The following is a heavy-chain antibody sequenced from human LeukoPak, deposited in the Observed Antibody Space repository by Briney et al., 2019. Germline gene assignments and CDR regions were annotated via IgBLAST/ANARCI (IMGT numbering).Heavy chain of an antibody. CDR3: ARGGVYSQGFDY. Sequence: GGSLRLSCSASGFTFSIFSINWVRQSPGKGLEWVSYTSGSRGTTYYADSVKGRLTISRDNAKNSLYLQMNSLRAEDTAVYYCARGGVYSQGFDYWGQGTLVTVSS. CDR1: GFTFSIFS. V-gene: IGHV3-48*04. CDR2: TSGSRGTT. J-gene: IGHJ4*02. D-gene: IGHD5/OR15-5a*01.